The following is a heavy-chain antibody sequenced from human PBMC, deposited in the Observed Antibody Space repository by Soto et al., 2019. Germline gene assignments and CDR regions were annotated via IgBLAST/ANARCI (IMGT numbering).Heavy chain of an antibody. CDR2: INAANGDT. J-gene: IGHJ5*01. Sequence: ASVKVSCKTSGYTFTTYAIHWVRQAPGQRLEWMGWINAANGDTKYSQNFQARVAITRDTPASTVYMELSSLTSEDTAVYYCARGLCPYSDPFDPWGRGTLVTVSS. CDR3: ARGLCPYSDPFDP. V-gene: IGHV1-3*01. CDR1: GYTFTTYA. D-gene: IGHD3-10*02.